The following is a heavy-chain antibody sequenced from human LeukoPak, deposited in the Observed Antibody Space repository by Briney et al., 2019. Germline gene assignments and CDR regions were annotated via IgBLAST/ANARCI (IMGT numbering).Heavy chain of an antibody. V-gene: IGHV4-30-4*07. D-gene: IGHD3-10*01. CDR2: IYSSGRS. CDR1: GDSISSGGYS. CDR3: ARDPYDSGI. Sequence: SRTLSLTCAVSGDSISSGGYSWSWVRQPPGKGLEWIGYIYSSGRSYYNPSLQSRVTISVDTSKNEFSLKVTSVTAADTAVYYCARDPYDSGIWGQGTLVTVSS. J-gene: IGHJ4*02.